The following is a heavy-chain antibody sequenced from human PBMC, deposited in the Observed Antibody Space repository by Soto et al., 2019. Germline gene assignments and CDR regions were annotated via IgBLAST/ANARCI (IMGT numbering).Heavy chain of an antibody. CDR2: INHSGST. D-gene: IGHD3-10*01. CDR1: GGSFSGYY. V-gene: IGHV4-34*01. J-gene: IGHJ4*02. Sequence: PSETLSHTCAVYGGSFSGYYWSWIRQPPGKGLEWIGEINHSGSTNYNPSLKSRVTISVDTSKNQFSLKLSSVTAADTAVYYCARGLVGLWFGDLNDYWGQGTLVTVSS. CDR3: ARGLVGLWFGDLNDY.